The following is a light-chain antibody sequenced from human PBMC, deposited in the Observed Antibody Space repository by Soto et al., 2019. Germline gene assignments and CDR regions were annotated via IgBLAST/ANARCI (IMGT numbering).Light chain of an antibody. CDR1: QDTRGA. V-gene: IGKV1-13*02. J-gene: IGKJ5*01. CDR3: QQFNPSPIT. CDR2: DVS. Sequence: AIQVTQSPSSLSASVGDRVTMTCLASQDTRGALAWYQQKSGKPPNLLIYDVSTLEGGVPSRFSGRGSGTEFTITVSSLQPEDYATYYCQQFNPSPITFGHGTRLEIK.